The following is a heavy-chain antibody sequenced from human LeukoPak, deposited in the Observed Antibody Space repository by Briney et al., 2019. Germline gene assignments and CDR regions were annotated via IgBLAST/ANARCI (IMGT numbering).Heavy chain of an antibody. V-gene: IGHV3-48*02. Sequence: PGGSLRLSCAASGFTFSSYSMNWVRQAPGKGLEWVSYISSSSSTIYYADSVKGRFTISRDNAKNSLYLQMNSLRDEDTAVYYCARGVALGGLRYLDWFDYWGQGTLVTVSS. CDR1: GFTFSSYS. CDR3: ARGVALGGLRYLDWFDY. CDR2: ISSSSSTI. D-gene: IGHD3-9*01. J-gene: IGHJ4*02.